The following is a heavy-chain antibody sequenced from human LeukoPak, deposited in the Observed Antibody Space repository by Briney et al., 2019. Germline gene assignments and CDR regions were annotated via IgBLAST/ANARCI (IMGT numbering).Heavy chain of an antibody. D-gene: IGHD3-22*01. J-gene: IGHJ4*02. Sequence: GGSLRLSCEASGFALDDSAMHFSDYVMHWVRQAPRKGLEWVSLISWDGEITYYADSVKGRFAVSRDNSRNSLNLQMNSLTTDDTALYFCPKDDDMSRPYYLDSWGQGTLVTVSS. CDR2: ISWDGEIT. CDR1: GFALDDSA. V-gene: IGHV3-43D*03. CDR3: PKDDDMSRPYYLDS.